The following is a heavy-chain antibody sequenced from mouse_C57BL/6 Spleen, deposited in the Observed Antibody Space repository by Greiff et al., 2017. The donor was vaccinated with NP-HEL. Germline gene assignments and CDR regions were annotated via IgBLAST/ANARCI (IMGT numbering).Heavy chain of an antibody. V-gene: IGHV1-26*01. CDR1: GYTFTDYY. J-gene: IGHJ1*03. CDR2: INPNNGGT. CDR3: ARPDYYGSSSWYFDV. Sequence: VQLQQSGPELVKPGASVKISCKASGYTFTDYYMNWVKQSHGKSLEWIGDINPNNGGTSYNQKFKGKATLTVDKSSSTAYMELRSLTSEDSAVYYCARPDYYGSSSWYFDVWGTGTTVTVSS. D-gene: IGHD1-1*01.